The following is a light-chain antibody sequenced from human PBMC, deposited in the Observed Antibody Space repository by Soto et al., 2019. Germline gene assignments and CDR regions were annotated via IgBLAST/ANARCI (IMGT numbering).Light chain of an antibody. Sequence: EVVLTQYPGTLSLSPGERAILSCRASQSVSSTYLAWYQQKPGQAPRLLISGASNRATGIPDNFSGSGSGTEFTLTISRLEPEDFAVYYCQQYGSLAWTFGQWTK. J-gene: IGKJ1*01. CDR2: GAS. CDR3: QQYGSLAWT. CDR1: QSVSSTY. V-gene: IGKV3-20*01.